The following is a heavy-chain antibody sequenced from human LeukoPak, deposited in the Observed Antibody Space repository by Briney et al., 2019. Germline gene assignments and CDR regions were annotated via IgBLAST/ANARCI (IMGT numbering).Heavy chain of an antibody. Sequence: GGSLRLSCAASGFTFSNYGMHWVRQAPGKGLEWVTSIAFDGSKKYYADSAKGRFTISRDNSKNTLYLQMNSLRGEDTAVYYCAKDQGTTSFYFDYWGQGTLVTVSS. CDR1: GFTFSNYG. D-gene: IGHD1-7*01. CDR2: IAFDGSKK. J-gene: IGHJ4*02. V-gene: IGHV3-30*02. CDR3: AKDQGTTSFYFDY.